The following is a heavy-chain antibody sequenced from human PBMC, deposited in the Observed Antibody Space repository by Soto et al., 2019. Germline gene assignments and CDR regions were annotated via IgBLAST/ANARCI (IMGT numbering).Heavy chain of an antibody. V-gene: IGHV1-46*01. J-gene: IGHJ3*01. CDR1: GYTFTSYA. Sequence: ASVKVSCKASGYTFTSYAMHWVRQAPGQRLEWMGIINPSTGSTNYSQKFQGRVTTTRDTSTSTVYMELSSLRSGDTAMYYCAREQLKGAFGLWGQGTMVTVSS. CDR3: AREQLKGAFGL. CDR2: INPSTGST. D-gene: IGHD1-1*01.